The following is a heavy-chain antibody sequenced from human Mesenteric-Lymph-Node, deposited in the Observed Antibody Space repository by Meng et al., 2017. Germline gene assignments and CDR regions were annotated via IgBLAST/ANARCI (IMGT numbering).Heavy chain of an antibody. CDR3: ARDSPTVVTTFDY. D-gene: IGHD4-23*01. CDR2: ISGRSTYI. Sequence: GESLKISCAASGFAFSSYVMTWVRLVPGKGLEWVSSISGRSTYISYADSLKGRFTISRDNAKNSLYLQMNSLRAEDTAVYYCARDSPTVVTTFDYWGQGTLVTVSS. CDR1: GFAFSSYV. J-gene: IGHJ4*02. V-gene: IGHV3-21*04.